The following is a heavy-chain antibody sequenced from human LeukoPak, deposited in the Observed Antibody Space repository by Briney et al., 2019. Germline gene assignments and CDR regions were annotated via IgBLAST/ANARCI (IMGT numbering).Heavy chain of an antibody. V-gene: IGHV1-2*02. D-gene: IGHD3-22*01. CDR1: GYTLTDYY. J-gene: IGHJ4*02. CDR2: INPKSGGT. CDR3: ATHYYDSSGYYFDY. Sequence: GASVKVSCKASGYTLTDYYMHWVRQAPGQGLEWMGWINPKSGGTNSAQKFQGRVTTTRDTSISTAYMEVSRLRSDDTAVYYCATHYYDSSGYYFDYWGQGTLVTVSS.